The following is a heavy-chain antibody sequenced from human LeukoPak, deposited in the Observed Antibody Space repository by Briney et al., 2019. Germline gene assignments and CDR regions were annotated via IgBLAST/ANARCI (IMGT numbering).Heavy chain of an antibody. CDR1: GFTVSSNY. Sequence: GGSLRLSCAASGFTVSSNYMSWVRQAPGKGLEWVSVIYSGGSTYYADSVKGRFTTSRDNSKNTLYLQMNSLRAEDTAVYYCARAYRPRYYYYYYMDVWGKGTTVTVSS. CDR3: ARAYRPRYYYYYYMDV. CDR2: IYSGGST. V-gene: IGHV3-53*01. J-gene: IGHJ6*03.